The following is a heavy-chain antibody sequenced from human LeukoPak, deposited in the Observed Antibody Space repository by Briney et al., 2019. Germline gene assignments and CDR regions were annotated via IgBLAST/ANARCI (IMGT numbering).Heavy chain of an antibody. CDR3: ARGLQQLVSLGAFDI. J-gene: IGHJ3*02. Sequence: SETLSLTCTVSGGSISSSSYYWGWIRQPPGKGLEWIGEINHSGSTNYNPSLKSRVTISVDTSKNQFSLKLTSVTAADTAVYYCARGLQQLVSLGAFDIWGQGTMVTVSS. CDR2: INHSGST. D-gene: IGHD6-13*01. CDR1: GGSISSSSYY. V-gene: IGHV4-39*07.